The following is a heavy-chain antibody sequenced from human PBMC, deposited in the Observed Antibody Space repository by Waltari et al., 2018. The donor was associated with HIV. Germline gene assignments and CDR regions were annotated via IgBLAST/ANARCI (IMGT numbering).Heavy chain of an antibody. V-gene: IGHV4-34*01. CDR3: ARGDRGYFDY. Sequence: LSWIRQPPGKGLEWIGEINHSGSTNYNPSLKSRVTISVDTSKNQFSLKLSSVTAADTAVYYCARGDRGYFDYWGQGTLVTVSS. CDR2: INHSGST. J-gene: IGHJ4*02.